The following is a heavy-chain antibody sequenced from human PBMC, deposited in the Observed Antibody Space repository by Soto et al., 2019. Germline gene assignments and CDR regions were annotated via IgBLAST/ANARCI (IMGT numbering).Heavy chain of an antibody. V-gene: IGHV3-53*02. J-gene: IGHJ6*02. D-gene: IGHD1-26*01. CDR2: TTTGGTT. CDR1: GFTVNSNY. CDR3: AKGDGFILAV. Sequence: EVQVLATGGGLIQPGGSLRLSCAASGFTVNSNYMRWVRQAPGEGLQWVSITTTGGTTYYADSVKGRFTVSRDNSKNTLYLQMNSLRAKDTAVYYCAKGDGFILAVWGQGTTVSVSS.